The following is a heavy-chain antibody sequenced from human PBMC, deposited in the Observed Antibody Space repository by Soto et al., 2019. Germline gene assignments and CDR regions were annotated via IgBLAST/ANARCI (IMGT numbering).Heavy chain of an antibody. Sequence: QVQLVESGGGVVQPGRSLRLSCAASGFTFSSYGMHWVRQAPGKGLEWVAVISYDGSNKYYADSVKGRFTISRDNSKNTLYLQMNSLRAEDTAVYYCAKDVSLRRDGYNSASWGQGTLVTVSS. J-gene: IGHJ4*02. D-gene: IGHD5-12*01. CDR2: ISYDGSNK. CDR3: AKDVSLRRDGYNSAS. CDR1: GFTFSSYG. V-gene: IGHV3-30*18.